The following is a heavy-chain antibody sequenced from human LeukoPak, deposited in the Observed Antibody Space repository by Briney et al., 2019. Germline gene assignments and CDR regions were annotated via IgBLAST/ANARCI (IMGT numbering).Heavy chain of an antibody. J-gene: IGHJ6*03. V-gene: IGHV4-34*01. D-gene: IGHD3-9*01. CDR3: ARGTTGYIKETGIDYYYYYYMDV. CDR2: INHSGST. CDR1: GRSFSGYY. Sequence: SETLSLTCAVYGRSFSGYYWSWIRQPPGKGLEWIGEINHSGSTNYNPSLKSRVTISVDKSKNQFSLKLSSVTAADTAVYYCARGTTGYIKETGIDYYYYYYMDVWGKGTTVTVSS.